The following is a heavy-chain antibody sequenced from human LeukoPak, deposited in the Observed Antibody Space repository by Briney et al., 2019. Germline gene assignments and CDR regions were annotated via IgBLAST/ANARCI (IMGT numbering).Heavy chain of an antibody. CDR3: ARSRIVVVPAAMLGNWFDP. CDR1: GGSFSGYY. Sequence: SETLSLTCAVYGGSFSGYYWSWLRQPPGKGLEWIGEINHSGSTNYNPSLKSRVTISVDTSKNQFSLKLSSVTAADTAVYYCARSRIVVVPAAMLGNWFDPWGQGTLVTVSS. D-gene: IGHD2-2*01. CDR2: INHSGST. V-gene: IGHV4-34*01. J-gene: IGHJ5*02.